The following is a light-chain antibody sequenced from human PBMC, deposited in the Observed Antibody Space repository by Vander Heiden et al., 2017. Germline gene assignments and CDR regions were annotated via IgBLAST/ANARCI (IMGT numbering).Light chain of an antibody. J-gene: IGLJ3*02. CDR2: GNS. CDR3: QSSDSSLSGVV. CDR1: SSNIGAGYD. V-gene: IGLV1-40*01. Sequence: QSVLTQPPSVSGAPGQRVTISCTGSSSNIGAGYDVHWYQQLPGTAPKRLIDGNSNRPSGVPDRFSGSKSGTSASLEITGLQAEDEADDYCQSSDSSLSGVVFGGGTKLTVL.